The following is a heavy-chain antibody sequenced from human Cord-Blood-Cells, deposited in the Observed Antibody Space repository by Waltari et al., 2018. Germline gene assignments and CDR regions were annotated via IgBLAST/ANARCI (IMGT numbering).Heavy chain of an antibody. CDR2: IWYDGSKK. J-gene: IGHJ5*02. V-gene: IGHV3-33*01. CDR1: GFTFSSYG. D-gene: IGHD3-3*01. Sequence: QVQLVESGGGVVQPGRSLRLSCAASGFTFSSYGMHWVRQAPGKGLGWVAVIWYDGSKKYYADSVKGRFTISRDNSKNTLYLQMNSVVAEDTAVYYCARDRPFTIFGVVNWFDPWGQGTLVTVSS. CDR3: ARDRPFTIFGVVNWFDP.